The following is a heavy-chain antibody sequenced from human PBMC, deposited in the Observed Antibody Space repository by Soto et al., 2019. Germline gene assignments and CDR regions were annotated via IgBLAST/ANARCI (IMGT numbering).Heavy chain of an antibody. CDR1: GFTFSSYA. V-gene: IGHV3-30-3*01. CDR2: ISYDGSNK. CDR3: ARPNYYGSGSFGY. J-gene: IGHJ4*02. D-gene: IGHD3-10*01. Sequence: QVQLVESGGGVVQPGRSLRLSCAASGFTFSSYAMHWVRQAPGKGLEWVAVISYDGSNKYYADSVKGRFTISRDNSKNTLYLQMNSLRAEDTAVYYCARPNYYGSGSFGYWGQGTLVTVSS.